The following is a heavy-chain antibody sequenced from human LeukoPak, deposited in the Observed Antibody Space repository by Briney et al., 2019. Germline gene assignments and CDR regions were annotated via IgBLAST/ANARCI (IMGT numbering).Heavy chain of an antibody. CDR1: GGSISTNNW. CDR2: IYHSGST. CDR3: AREAAAGTELDV. V-gene: IGHV4-4*02. Sequence: SGTLSLTCAVSGGSISTNNWWHWVRQSPGKGLEWIGEIYHSGSTNYNPSLKSRVTISVDTSKNQFSLKLSSVTAADTAVCYCAREAAAGTELDVWGQGTLVTVSS. D-gene: IGHD6-13*01. J-gene: IGHJ4*02.